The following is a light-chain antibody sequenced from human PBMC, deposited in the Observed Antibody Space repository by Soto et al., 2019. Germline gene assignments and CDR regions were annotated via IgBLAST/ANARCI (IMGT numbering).Light chain of an antibody. CDR1: QSVSSY. J-gene: IGKJ2*01. V-gene: IGKV3-11*01. CDR2: DAS. CDR3: QQYDTSPVT. Sequence: EIVLTQSPATLSLSPGERATLSCRASQSVSSYLAWYQQKPGQAPRLLIYDASNRATGIPARFSGSGSGTDFTLTISSLEPEDFAVYYCQQYDTSPVTFGQGTNLEI.